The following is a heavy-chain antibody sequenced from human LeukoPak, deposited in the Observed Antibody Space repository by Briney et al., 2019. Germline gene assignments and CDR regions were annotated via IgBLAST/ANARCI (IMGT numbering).Heavy chain of an antibody. D-gene: IGHD6-13*01. CDR3: ARATDPSSWYSAYGMDV. J-gene: IGHJ6*02. Sequence: SVKVSCKASGGTFSSYAISWVRQAPGQGLEWMGRIIPILGIANYAQKFQGRVTITAEKSTSTAYMELSSLRSEDTAVYYCARATDPSSWYSAYGMDVWGQGTTVTVSS. CDR2: IIPILGIA. V-gene: IGHV1-69*04. CDR1: GGTFSSYA.